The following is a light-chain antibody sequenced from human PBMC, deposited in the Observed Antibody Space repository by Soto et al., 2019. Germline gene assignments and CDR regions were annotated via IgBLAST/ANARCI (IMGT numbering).Light chain of an antibody. J-gene: IGKJ4*01. CDR3: QKYNSAPLPA. CDR1: QGISNY. CDR2: AAS. V-gene: IGKV1-27*01. Sequence: DIQMTQSPSSLSASVGDRVTFTSRASQGISNYLAWYQQKPVKLPKLLIYAASTLQSGVPSRFSGSGSGTDFTLTISNLQPEDVATYYCQKYNSAPLPAFGGGTKVEI.